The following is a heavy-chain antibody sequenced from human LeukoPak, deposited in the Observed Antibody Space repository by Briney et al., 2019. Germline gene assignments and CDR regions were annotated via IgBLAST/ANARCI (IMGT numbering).Heavy chain of an antibody. Sequence: GGSLRLSRAASGFTFSSYAMGWVRQAPGKGLEWVSSITGSGGSTYYADSVKGRFTISRDNSKNTLDLQMNSLRAEDTAVYYCAKDRTVTTLAGDYWGQGTLVTVSS. CDR1: GFTFSSYA. J-gene: IGHJ4*02. CDR2: ITGSGGST. CDR3: AKDRTVTTLAGDY. D-gene: IGHD4-17*01. V-gene: IGHV3-23*01.